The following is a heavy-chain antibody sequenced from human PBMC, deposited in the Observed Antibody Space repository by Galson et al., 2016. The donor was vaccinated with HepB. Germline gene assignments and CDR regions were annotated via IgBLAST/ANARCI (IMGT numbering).Heavy chain of an antibody. Sequence: SVKVSCKASGYIFTTYGISWVRQAPGRGLEWMGWIGTYSNNPNYAQELQGRVTMNTDTSANTADREMRSLRSDDTAIYYCASSLVELCGGDCLEPGFDYWGQGTLVTVSS. CDR1: GYIFTTYG. CDR3: ASSLVELCGGDCLEPGFDY. V-gene: IGHV1-18*01. J-gene: IGHJ4*02. CDR2: IGTYSNNP. D-gene: IGHD2-21*02.